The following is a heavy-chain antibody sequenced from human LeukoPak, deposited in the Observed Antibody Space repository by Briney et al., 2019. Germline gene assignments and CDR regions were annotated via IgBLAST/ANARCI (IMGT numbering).Heavy chain of an antibody. V-gene: IGHV1-8*02. CDR2: MNPNSGNT. CDR1: GYTFTSYG. Sequence: VASVKVPCKASGYTFTSYGISWVRQAPGQGLEWMGWMNPNSGNTGYAQKFQGRVTMTRNTSISTAYMELSSLRSEDTAVYYCARALTGYYGSGSYQFGYWGQGTLVTVSS. J-gene: IGHJ4*02. D-gene: IGHD3-10*01. CDR3: ARALTGYYGSGSYQFGY.